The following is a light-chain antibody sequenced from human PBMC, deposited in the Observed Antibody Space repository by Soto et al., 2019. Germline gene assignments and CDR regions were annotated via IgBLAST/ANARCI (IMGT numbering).Light chain of an antibody. J-gene: IGKJ4*01. CDR3: QQYNKWPLT. CDR1: QSVSSN. Sequence: EIVMTQSPATLSVSPGERATLSCRASQSVSSNLAWYQQKPRQAPRLLIYGISTRATGIPARFSGSGSGTEFTLTISSLQSEDFVVYYCQQYNKWPLTFGGGTKVEIK. CDR2: GIS. V-gene: IGKV3-15*01.